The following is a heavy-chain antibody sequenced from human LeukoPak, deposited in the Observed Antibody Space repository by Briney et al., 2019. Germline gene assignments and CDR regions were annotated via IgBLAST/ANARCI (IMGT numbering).Heavy chain of an antibody. J-gene: IGHJ5*02. V-gene: IGHV1-18*01. CDR3: ARDRGIAEADSFDP. CDR1: GYTYTTDG. CDR2: IDTYSGKT. Sequence: ASVKVSCKASGYTYTTDGISWVRQAPGQGLEWMGWIDTYSGKTNYAQKFQGRVTMTSDTSTSTAYMELRSLRSDDTAVYYCARDRGIAEADSFDPWGEGTLVTVSS. D-gene: IGHD6-13*01.